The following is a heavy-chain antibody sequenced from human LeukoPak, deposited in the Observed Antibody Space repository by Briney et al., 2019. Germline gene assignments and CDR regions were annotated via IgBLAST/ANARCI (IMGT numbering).Heavy chain of an antibody. D-gene: IGHD6-19*01. CDR2: INPNSGDT. J-gene: IGHJ4*02. CDR1: GYTFTGYY. V-gene: IGHV1-2*02. CDR3: ARSSGWKYNIDY. Sequence: ASVKVSCKTSGYTFTGYYIHWVRQAPGQGLEWMGWINPNSGDTNYAQKFQGRVSMTGDTSISTAYMELSRLRSDDTAVYYCARSSGWKYNIDYWGQGTLVTVSS.